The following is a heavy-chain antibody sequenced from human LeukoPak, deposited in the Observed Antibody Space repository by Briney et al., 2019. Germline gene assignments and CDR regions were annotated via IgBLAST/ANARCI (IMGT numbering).Heavy chain of an antibody. CDR2: ISDGGSDE. V-gene: IGHV3-48*03. J-gene: IGHJ5*02. D-gene: IGHD6-19*01. Sequence: PGGSLRLSCVASGFSFRTYEMNWVRQAPGKGLEWISYISDGGSDEDYAESVKGRFSISRDNAENSLFLQMNSLRVEDAAVYYCARDVGFNNGWPAWGQGTLVTVSS. CDR3: ARDVGFNNGWPA. CDR1: GFSFRTYE.